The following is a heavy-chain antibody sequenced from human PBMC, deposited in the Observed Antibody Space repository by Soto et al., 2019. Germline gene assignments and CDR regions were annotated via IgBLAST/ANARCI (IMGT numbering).Heavy chain of an antibody. CDR3: AHIRVVTYYGSGWFDP. Sequence: QITLRESGPTLVKPTQTLTLTCAVSGSSLSTSGVGVGWIRQPPGKALEWLALIYWDDDKRYSPSLTNRLTSTKDTSKNQVVLTMTNMDPVDTAKYYCAHIRVVTYYGSGWFDPWGQGTLVTVSS. CDR2: IYWDDDK. CDR1: GSSLSTSGVG. V-gene: IGHV2-5*02. D-gene: IGHD3-10*01. J-gene: IGHJ5*02.